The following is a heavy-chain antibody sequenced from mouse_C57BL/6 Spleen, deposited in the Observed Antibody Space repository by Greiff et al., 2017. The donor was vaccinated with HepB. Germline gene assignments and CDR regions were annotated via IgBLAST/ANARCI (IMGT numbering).Heavy chain of an antibody. Sequence: EVKLQQSGPELVKPGASVKISCKASGYTFTDYYMNWVKQSHGKSLEWIGDINPNNGGTSYNQKFKGKATLTVDKSSSTAYMELRSLTSEDSAVYYCAREDYGYDGGYWGQGTTLTVSS. V-gene: IGHV1-26*01. CDR2: INPNNGGT. J-gene: IGHJ2*01. CDR3: AREDYGYDGGY. CDR1: GYTFTDYY. D-gene: IGHD2-2*01.